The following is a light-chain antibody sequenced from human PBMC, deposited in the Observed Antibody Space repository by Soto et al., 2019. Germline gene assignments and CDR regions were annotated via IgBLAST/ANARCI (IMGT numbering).Light chain of an antibody. Sequence: SVLPQPASGTGSPGQSITISCTGTSSDVGAYDYVSWYQQHPDKAPKLMIYEVSNRPSGVSNRFSGSKSVNTATLTISGLQADDEADYYCSSYTSSSTRVFGTGTKVTVL. V-gene: IGLV2-14*03. CDR1: SSDVGAYDY. CDR3: SSYTSSSTRV. J-gene: IGLJ1*01. CDR2: EVS.